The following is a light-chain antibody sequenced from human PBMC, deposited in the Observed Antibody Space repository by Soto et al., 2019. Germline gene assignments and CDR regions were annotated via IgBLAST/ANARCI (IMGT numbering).Light chain of an antibody. CDR1: QSVSSN. J-gene: IGKJ4*02. CDR2: GAF. CDR3: QQYNNWSPLT. V-gene: IGKV3-15*01. Sequence: EVVITQSPATLSVSPGERVTLSCRASQSVSSNLAWYQQQPGQSPRLLIYGAFTRATGIPARFSGSGSGTEFTITISSLQSEDFAVYYCQQYNNWSPLTFGGGTKVEIK.